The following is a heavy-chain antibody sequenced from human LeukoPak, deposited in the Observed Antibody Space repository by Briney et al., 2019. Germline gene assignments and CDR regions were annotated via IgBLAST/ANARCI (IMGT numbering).Heavy chain of an antibody. Sequence: GGSLRLSCAASGFTFSSYAMSWVRQAPGKGLDWVSAISGSGGSTYYADSVKGRFTISRDNSKNTLYLQMNSLRAEDTAVYYCANSPMQLRGYYSRGAFAIWGQGTMVTVSS. D-gene: IGHD3-22*01. CDR2: ISGSGGST. CDR3: ANSPMQLRGYYSRGAFAI. J-gene: IGHJ3*02. V-gene: IGHV3-23*01. CDR1: GFTFSSYA.